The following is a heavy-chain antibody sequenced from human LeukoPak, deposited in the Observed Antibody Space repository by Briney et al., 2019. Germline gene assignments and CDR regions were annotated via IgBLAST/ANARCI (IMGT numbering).Heavy chain of an antibody. V-gene: IGHV3-11*05. CDR2: ISSSSSYT. D-gene: IGHD3-10*01. CDR3: ARDDSLWFGELLSSAFDI. CDR1: GFTFSDYD. Sequence: GGSLRLSCAASGFTFSDYDMSWIRQAPGKGLEWVSYISSSSSYTNYADSVKGRFTISRDNSKNSLYLQMNSLRAEDTAVYYCARDDSLWFGELLSSAFDIWGQGTMVTVSS. J-gene: IGHJ3*02.